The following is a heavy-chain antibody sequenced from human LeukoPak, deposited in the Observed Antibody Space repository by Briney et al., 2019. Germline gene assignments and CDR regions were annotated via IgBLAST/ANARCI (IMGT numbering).Heavy chain of an antibody. CDR1: GGSVSSSSYY. CDR3: ASVVAGTWGYYYYMDV. Sequence: SETLSLTCTVSGGSVSSSSYYWGWIRQPPGKGLEWIGSIYYSGSTYYNPSLKSRVTISVDTSKNQFSLKLSSVTAADTAVYYCASVVAGTWGYYYYMDVWGKGTTVTVSS. J-gene: IGHJ6*03. D-gene: IGHD6-19*01. CDR2: IYYSGST. V-gene: IGHV4-39*07.